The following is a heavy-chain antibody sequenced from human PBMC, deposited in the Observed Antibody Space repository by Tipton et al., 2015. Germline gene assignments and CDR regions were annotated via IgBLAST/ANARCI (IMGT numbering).Heavy chain of an antibody. J-gene: IGHJ3*02. Sequence: PSLTCTVSGGSLNSNTFYWGWIRQPPGKGLEWIGRIYFRGSTSYNPSVQSRVTISIDTSKKQFSLNLSSATAADTAVYFCARHLVRSDSFDIWGQGTMVTVSS. V-gene: IGHV4-39*01. CDR2: IYFRGST. CDR3: ARHLVRSDSFDI. D-gene: IGHD3-9*01. CDR1: GGSLNSNTFY.